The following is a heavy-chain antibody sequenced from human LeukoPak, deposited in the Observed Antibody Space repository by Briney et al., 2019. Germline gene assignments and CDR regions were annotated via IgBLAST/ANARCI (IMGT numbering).Heavy chain of an antibody. D-gene: IGHD6-13*01. Sequence: SETLSLTCTVSGGSISSYYWSWIRQPPGKGLEWIGYIYYSGSTNYNPSLKSRVTISVDTSKNQFSLKLSSVTAADTAVYYCARGNPYSSSWPNFDYWGQGTLVTVSS. CDR1: GGSISSYY. CDR2: IYYSGST. CDR3: ARGNPYSSSWPNFDY. J-gene: IGHJ4*02. V-gene: IGHV4-59*01.